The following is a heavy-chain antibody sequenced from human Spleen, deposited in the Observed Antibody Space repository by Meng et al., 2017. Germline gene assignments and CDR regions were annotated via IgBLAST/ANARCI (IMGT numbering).Heavy chain of an antibody. V-gene: IGHV3-23*01. Sequence: GGSLRLSCRTSGFTFTGYGMGWVRQAPGKGLEWVATISNNGDTHYADSMTGRFIISRDDSRNTLYLHVSSLRVEDTAMHYCAGDCCSENGPIDPWGQGALVTVSS. D-gene: IGHD2-15*01. J-gene: IGHJ5*02. CDR1: GFTFTGYG. CDR2: ISNNGDT. CDR3: AGDCCSENGPIDP.